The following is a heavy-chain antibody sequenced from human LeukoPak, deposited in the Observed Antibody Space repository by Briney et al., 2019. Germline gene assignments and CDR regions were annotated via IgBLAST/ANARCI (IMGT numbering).Heavy chain of an antibody. V-gene: IGHV4-39*01. CDR1: GGSTSSSYYY. J-gene: IGHJ6*02. D-gene: IGHD2-8*01. CDR2: IYYSGST. Sequence: TETLSLTCTVSGGSTSSSYYYWGWIRQPPGKGLEWIGSIYYSGSTYYDPSLKSRVTISVDTSKNQFSLKLRSVTAADTAVYYCARALRFCNGAKCYTYFYFGMDVWGQGTTVTVSS. CDR3: ARALRFCNGAKCYTYFYFGMDV.